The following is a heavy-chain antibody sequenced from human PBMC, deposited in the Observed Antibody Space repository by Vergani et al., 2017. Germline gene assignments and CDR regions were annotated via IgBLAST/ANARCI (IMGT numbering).Heavy chain of an antibody. J-gene: IGHJ4*01. D-gene: IGHD2/OR15-2a*01. Sequence: EVQLVESGGGLVQPGRSLRLSCAASGFTFDDYDMHWVRQAPGKGLEWVSGISWNSGSIGYADSVKGRFTISRDNAKNSLYLQMNSLRAEDTALYYCVKEKIDLGSYFFDSWGHGILVTVSS. CDR3: VKEKIDLGSYFFDS. V-gene: IGHV3-9*01. CDR2: ISWNSGSI. CDR1: GFTFDDYD.